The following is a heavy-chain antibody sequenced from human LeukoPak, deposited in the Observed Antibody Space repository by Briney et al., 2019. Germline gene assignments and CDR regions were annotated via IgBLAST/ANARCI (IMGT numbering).Heavy chain of an antibody. Sequence: SETLSLTCTVSGGSISSYYWSWIRQPPGKGLEWIGYIYTSGSTNYNPSLKSRVTISVDTSKNQFSLKLSSVTAADTAVYYCARQAPGYYFDYWGQGTLVTLSS. CDR3: ARQAPGYYFDY. V-gene: IGHV4-4*09. CDR1: GGSISSYY. CDR2: IYTSGST. D-gene: IGHD3-22*01. J-gene: IGHJ4*02.